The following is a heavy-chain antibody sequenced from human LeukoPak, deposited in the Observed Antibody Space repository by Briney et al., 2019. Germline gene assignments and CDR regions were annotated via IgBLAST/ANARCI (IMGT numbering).Heavy chain of an antibody. CDR2: IYHSGST. V-gene: IGHV4-4*02. Sequence: PSGTLSLTCAVSGGSISSGNWWSWVRQPPGKRLEWIGKIYHSGSTNYNPSLKSRVTISVDKSKNQFSLKLSSVTAADTAVYYCARGRTAAGTNYFDYWGQGTLVTVSS. CDR1: GGSISSGNW. D-gene: IGHD6-13*01. CDR3: ARGRTAAGTNYFDY. J-gene: IGHJ4*02.